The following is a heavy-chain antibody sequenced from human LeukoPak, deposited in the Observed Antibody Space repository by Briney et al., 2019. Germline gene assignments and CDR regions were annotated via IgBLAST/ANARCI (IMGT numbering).Heavy chain of an antibody. V-gene: IGHV3-11*01. CDR3: AKDHSSGWQDKYFQH. J-gene: IGHJ1*01. Sequence: PGGSLRLSCAASGFTFSDYYMSWIRQAPGKGLEWVSYISSSGSTTYYADSVKGRFTISRDNSKNTLYLQMNSLRAEDTAVYYCAKDHSSGWQDKYFQHWGQGTLVAVSS. CDR2: ISSSGSTT. D-gene: IGHD6-19*01. CDR1: GFTFSDYY.